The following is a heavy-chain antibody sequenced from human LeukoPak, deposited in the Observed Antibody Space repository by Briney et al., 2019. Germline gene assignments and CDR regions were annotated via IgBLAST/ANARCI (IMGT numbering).Heavy chain of an antibody. J-gene: IGHJ4*02. CDR2: IYYSGST. Sequence: PSETLSLTCTVSGCSISSSSYYWGWIRQPPGKGLEWIGSIYYSGSTYYNPSLKSRVTISVDTSKNQFSLNLSSVTAADTAVYYCARQSPGSGRFDYWGQGTLVTVSS. V-gene: IGHV4-39*01. D-gene: IGHD2-15*01. CDR3: ARQSPGSGRFDY. CDR1: GCSISSSSYY.